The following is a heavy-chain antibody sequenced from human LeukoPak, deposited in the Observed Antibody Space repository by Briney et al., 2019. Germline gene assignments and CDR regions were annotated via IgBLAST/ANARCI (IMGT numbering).Heavy chain of an antibody. CDR1: GGSISSYY. D-gene: IGHD1-26*01. CDR2: IYYSGST. J-gene: IGHJ5*02. CDR3: ARMKVGATSWFDP. V-gene: IGHV4-59*01. Sequence: SETLSLTCTVSGGSISSYYWSWIRQPPGKGLEWIGYIYYSGSTNYNPFLKSRVTISVDTSKNQFSLKLSSVTAADTAVYYCARMKVGATSWFDPWGQGTLVTVSS.